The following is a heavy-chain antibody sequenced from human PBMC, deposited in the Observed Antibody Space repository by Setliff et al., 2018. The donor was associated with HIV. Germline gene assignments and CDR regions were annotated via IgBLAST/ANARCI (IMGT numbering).Heavy chain of an antibody. V-gene: IGHV1-69*05. Sequence: ASVKVSCKASGGTFSNYAISWVRQAPGQGLEWMGGIIPIFGSVNYAQKFQGRVTITTDESTGTAYMELSSLRSEDTAVYYCARVPNQELYFYGMDVWGQGTTVTVSS. D-gene: IGHD1-7*01. CDR3: ARVPNQELYFYGMDV. CDR1: GGTFSNYA. J-gene: IGHJ6*02. CDR2: IIPIFGSV.